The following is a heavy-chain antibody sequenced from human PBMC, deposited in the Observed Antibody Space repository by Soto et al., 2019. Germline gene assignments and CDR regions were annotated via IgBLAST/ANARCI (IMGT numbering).Heavy chain of an antibody. CDR2: ISLYSDGT. V-gene: IGHV1-18*01. Sequence: ASVKVSCKTSGYTFSNYGITWVRQAPGQPLEWLGWISLYSDGTNYAQKFRGRVSMTTDTSTTTAYMELRSLRSDDTAVYYCARVVPGAEAWFGPWGQGTLVTVSS. CDR3: ARVVPGAEAWFGP. D-gene: IGHD2-2*01. CDR1: GYTFSNYG. J-gene: IGHJ5*02.